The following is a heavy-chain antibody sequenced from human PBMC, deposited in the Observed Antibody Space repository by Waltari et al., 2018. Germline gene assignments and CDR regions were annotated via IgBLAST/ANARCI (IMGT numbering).Heavy chain of an antibody. CDR1: GFTFNTYW. CDR3: TTLARGESGDY. J-gene: IGHJ4*02. CDR2: INPDGSQK. V-gene: IGHV3-7*01. D-gene: IGHD3-10*01. Sequence: EVQLVESGGGLVQPGGSLRLSCAASGFTFNTYWMKWIRQAPGKGLEWGANINPDGSQKFLLDSVKGRFTVSRDNAQNSLYLQMNNLRAEDTAVYYCTTLARGESGDYWGQGTLVTVSS.